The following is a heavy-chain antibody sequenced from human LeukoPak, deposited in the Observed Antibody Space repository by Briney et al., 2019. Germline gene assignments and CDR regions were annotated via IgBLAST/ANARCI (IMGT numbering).Heavy chain of an antibody. D-gene: IGHD6-13*01. CDR1: GGSISSGGYY. Sequence: PSETLSLTCTVSGGSISSGGYYWSWIRQPPGGGLQWIGYMYYSGSTYYNPSLKSRFTISVDTSKNQFSLKLSSVTAADTAVYYWARRIAAAGTRWFDSGGQGTLVTVS. CDR3: ARRIAAAGTRWFDS. J-gene: IGHJ5*01. CDR2: MYYSGST. V-gene: IGHV4-31*03.